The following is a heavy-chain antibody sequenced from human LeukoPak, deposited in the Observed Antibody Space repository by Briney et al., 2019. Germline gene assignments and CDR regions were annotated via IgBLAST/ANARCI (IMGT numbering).Heavy chain of an antibody. V-gene: IGHV3-9*01. Sequence: SGGSLRLSCAASGFTFDDYAMHWVRQAPGKGLEWVSGISWNSGSIGYADSVKGQFTISRDNAKNSLYLQMNSLRAEDTAVYYCARVSWKVSGWYMNYFDNWGPGTLVTVSS. CDR1: GFTFDDYA. D-gene: IGHD6-19*01. CDR2: ISWNSGSI. CDR3: ARVSWKVSGWYMNYFDN. J-gene: IGHJ4*01.